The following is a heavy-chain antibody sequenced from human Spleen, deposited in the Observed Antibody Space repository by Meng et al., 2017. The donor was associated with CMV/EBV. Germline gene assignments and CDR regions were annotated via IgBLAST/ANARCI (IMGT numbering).Heavy chain of an antibody. CDR3: ARDHPAYCTSINCYMD. J-gene: IGHJ4*02. Sequence: ASVKVSCKASGYTFAGYYIHWVRQAPGQGLEWMGWINPNSGGTNYAQKFQGMFTMTSDTSISTAYMELNSLRSDDTAVYYCARDHPAYCTSINCYMDWGQGALVTVSS. CDR1: GYTFAGYY. D-gene: IGHD2-2*02. V-gene: IGHV1-2*02. CDR2: INPNSGGT.